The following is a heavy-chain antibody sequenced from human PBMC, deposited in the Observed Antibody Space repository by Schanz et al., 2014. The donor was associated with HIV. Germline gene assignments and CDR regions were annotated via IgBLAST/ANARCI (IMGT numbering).Heavy chain of an antibody. CDR3: ARFANWAFDI. D-gene: IGHD1-1*01. CDR1: GFTFSSYA. Sequence: EVQLVESGGGLVQPGGSLRLSCAASGFTFSSYAMSWVRQAPGKGLEWVSTISGSGAGTYYADSVKGRFTISRDNSKNTLYLQMNSLRVEDTAVYYCARFANWAFDIWGQGTTVTVSS. CDR2: ISGSGAGT. J-gene: IGHJ3*02. V-gene: IGHV3-23*04.